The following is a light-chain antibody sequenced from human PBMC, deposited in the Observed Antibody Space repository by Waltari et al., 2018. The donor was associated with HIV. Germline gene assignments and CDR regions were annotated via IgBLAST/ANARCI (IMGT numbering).Light chain of an antibody. V-gene: IGKV1-39*01. CDR1: QKISRY. CDR3: QQSYGAPFT. Sequence: IQMTQSPSALSASVRDTVTITCRASQKISRYLNWYQKKVGEAPKLLVYGASSLQSGVPARFRGSGSGSEYFLSISSLKSDDFATYFCQQSYGAPFTFG. CDR2: GAS. J-gene: IGKJ5*01.